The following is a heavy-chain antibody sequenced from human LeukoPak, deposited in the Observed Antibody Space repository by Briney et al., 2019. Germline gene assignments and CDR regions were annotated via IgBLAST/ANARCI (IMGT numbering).Heavy chain of an antibody. Sequence: SETLSLTCTVSGGSISSYYWSWIRQPPGKGLEWIGYIYYSGSTSYNPSLKSRVTISVDTSKNQFSLKLSSVTAADPAVYYCARVIRGGGIKNWLDPWGQGTLVTVSS. J-gene: IGHJ5*02. D-gene: IGHD2-15*01. CDR3: ARVIRGGGIKNWLDP. CDR2: IYYSGST. V-gene: IGHV4-59*01. CDR1: GGSISSYY.